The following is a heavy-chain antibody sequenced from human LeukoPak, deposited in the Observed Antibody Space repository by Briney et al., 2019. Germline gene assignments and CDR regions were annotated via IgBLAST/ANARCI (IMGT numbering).Heavy chain of an antibody. CDR2: IKEDGSDK. CDR3: VKNSGWYHLGF. D-gene: IGHD6-13*01. J-gene: IGHJ4*02. Sequence: GGSLRLSCAASGFTFTNFWMTWVRQAPGKGLEWVGDIKEDGSDKYYGDSVKGRFVLSRDNARNSLVLRMSSLRAEDTAVYYCVKNSGWYHLGFWGQGTLVTVSS. CDR1: GFTFTNFW. V-gene: IGHV3-7*03.